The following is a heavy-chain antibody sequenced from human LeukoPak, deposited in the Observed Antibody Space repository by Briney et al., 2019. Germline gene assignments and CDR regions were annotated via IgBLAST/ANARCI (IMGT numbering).Heavy chain of an antibody. Sequence: ASVKVSCKASGYTFTSYYMHWVRQAPGQGLEWMGIINPSGGSTSYAQEFQGRVTMTRDMSTSTVYMELSSLRSEDTAVYYCARAGGDDFWSGYYYYYYMDVWGKGTTVTVSS. D-gene: IGHD3-3*01. CDR2: INPSGGST. V-gene: IGHV1-46*01. CDR1: GYTFTSYY. CDR3: ARAGGDDFWSGYYYYYYMDV. J-gene: IGHJ6*03.